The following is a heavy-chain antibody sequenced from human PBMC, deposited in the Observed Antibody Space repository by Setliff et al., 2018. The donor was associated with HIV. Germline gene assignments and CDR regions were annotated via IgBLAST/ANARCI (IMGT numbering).Heavy chain of an antibody. CDR2: IGGSGGST. J-gene: IGHJ4*02. D-gene: IGHD3-3*01. V-gene: IGHV3-23*01. CDR1: GFTFSRYA. Sequence: SCVASGFTFSRYAMSWVRQAPGKGLEWVSAIGGSGGSTYYANSMKGRFTVSRENPKNTLYLEMDSLRAEDTAVYYCARDRGHNFWSGYSDYWGQGTLVTVSS. CDR3: ARDRGHNFWSGYSDY.